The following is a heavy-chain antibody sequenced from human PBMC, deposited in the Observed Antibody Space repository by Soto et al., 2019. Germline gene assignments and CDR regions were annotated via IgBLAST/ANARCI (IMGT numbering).Heavy chain of an antibody. Sequence: PSETLSLTCAVYGGSFSGYYWSWIRQPPGKGLEWIGEINHSGSTNYNPSLKSRVTISVDTSKNQFSLKLSSVTAADTAVYYCARGKKQQLVLFAFGWFDPWGQGTLVTVPQ. V-gene: IGHV4-34*01. J-gene: IGHJ5*02. CDR1: GGSFSGYY. CDR2: INHSGST. D-gene: IGHD6-13*01. CDR3: ARGKKQQLVLFAFGWFDP.